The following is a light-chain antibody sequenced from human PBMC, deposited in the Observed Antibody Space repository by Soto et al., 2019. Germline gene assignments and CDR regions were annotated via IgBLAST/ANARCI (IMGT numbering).Light chain of an antibody. CDR3: QQYGSSPWT. Sequence: DIVLTQSPGTLSLSPGERATLSCRASQSVSSSYLAWYQQKPGQAPRLLIYGASSRATGIPDRSSGSGSGTDFTLTISRLEPEDFAVYYCQQYGSSPWTFGQGTKV. CDR1: QSVSSSY. CDR2: GAS. V-gene: IGKV3-20*01. J-gene: IGKJ1*01.